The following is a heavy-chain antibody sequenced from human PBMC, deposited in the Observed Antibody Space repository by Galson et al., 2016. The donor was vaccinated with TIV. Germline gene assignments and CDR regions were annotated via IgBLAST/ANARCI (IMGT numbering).Heavy chain of an antibody. CDR2: INLDGSKK. CDR1: RFTFSQHW. Sequence: SLRLSCAASRFTFSQHWMSWVRQAPGKGLEWVANINLDGSKKYYVDSVRGRFTISRDNPKNSLYLQLNSLRAEDTAVYYCARSLLCYDPYYLDYWGQGTLVSVSS. CDR3: ARSLLCYDPYYLDY. D-gene: IGHD2-2*01. J-gene: IGHJ4*02. V-gene: IGHV3-7*01.